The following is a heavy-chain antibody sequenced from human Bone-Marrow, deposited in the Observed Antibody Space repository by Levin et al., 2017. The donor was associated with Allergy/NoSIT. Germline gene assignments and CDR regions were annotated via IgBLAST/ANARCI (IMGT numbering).Heavy chain of an antibody. J-gene: IGHJ4*02. Sequence: TGGSLRLSCIVSEFTVSNNYMSWVRQAPGKGLEWVSTIYSSGVTNYADSVKGRFIISRDKSKNTLYLQMNRLRDEDTAVYYCSRRTDSSPTGDYWGQGTLVTVSS. CDR3: SRRTDSSPTGDY. D-gene: IGHD6-13*01. CDR1: EFTVSNNY. CDR2: IYSSGVT. V-gene: IGHV3-53*01.